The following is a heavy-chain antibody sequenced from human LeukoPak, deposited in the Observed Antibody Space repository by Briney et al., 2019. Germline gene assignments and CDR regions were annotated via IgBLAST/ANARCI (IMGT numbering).Heavy chain of an antibody. CDR2: ISDSGGST. CDR3: AKIGRRYDFWTGYYEEEVDYMDV. V-gene: IGHV3-23*02. CDR1: GFTFSNYA. Sequence: GGSLRLSCAASGFTFSNYAMSWVRQAPGKGLEWVSGISDSGGSTKYEVSVKGRFTISRDNYKDTLYLQMNSLRAEDTAVYYCAKIGRRYDFWTGYYEEEVDYMDVWGKGTTVTVSS. J-gene: IGHJ6*03. D-gene: IGHD3-3*01.